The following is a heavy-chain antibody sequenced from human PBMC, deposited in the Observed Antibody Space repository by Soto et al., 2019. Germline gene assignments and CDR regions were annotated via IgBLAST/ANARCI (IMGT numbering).Heavy chain of an antibody. D-gene: IGHD3-10*01. CDR3: ARQPTSITMVRGGIITYYYYGMDV. V-gene: IGHV5-51*01. CDR1: GYSFTSYW. J-gene: IGHJ6*02. Sequence: GESLKISCKGSGYSFTSYWIGWVRQMPGKGLEWMGIIYPGDSETRYSPSFQGQVTMSADKSTRTTYLQWSSLKASDTAMYYCARQPTSITMVRGGIITYYYYGMDVCGQGTTVTVSS. CDR2: IYPGDSET.